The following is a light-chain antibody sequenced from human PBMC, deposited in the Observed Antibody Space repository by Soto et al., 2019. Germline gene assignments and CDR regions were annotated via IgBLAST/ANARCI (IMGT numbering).Light chain of an antibody. CDR2: AAS. J-gene: IGKJ2*01. Sequence: GDRVTITCRASQSIANYLNWYQQKPGKAPKLLIYAASTLESGVPSRFSGSGSGTDFTLTISSLQPEDFATYYCQQSYNKTKKFGQGTKVDI. V-gene: IGKV1-39*01. CDR1: QSIANY. CDR3: QQSYNKTKK.